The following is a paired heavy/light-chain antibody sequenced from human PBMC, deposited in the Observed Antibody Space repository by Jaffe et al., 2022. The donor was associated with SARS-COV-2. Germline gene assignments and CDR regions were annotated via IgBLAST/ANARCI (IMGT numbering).Light chain of an antibody. Sequence: QSVLTQPPSASGTPGQRVTFSCSGSSSNIGSKTVNWYQQLPGTAPKLLIYSNNQRPSGVPDRFSGSKSGTSASLAISGLQSEDEADYYCATWDDSLNGVVFGGGTKLTVL. CDR2: SNN. V-gene: IGLV1-44*01. J-gene: IGLJ2*01. CDR1: SSNIGSKT. CDR3: ATWDDSLNGVV.
Heavy chain of an antibody. CDR1: GFTFSNAW. Sequence: EVQLVESGGGLVKPGGSLRLSCAASGFTFSNAWMSWVRQAPGKGLEWVGRIKSNFDGGATDFAAPVKGRFSFSRDDSKNTLYLEMNSLKTEDTAVYYCTTDVGYPYPYFDYWGQGTLVTVSS. D-gene: IGHD6-25*01. CDR2: IKSNFDGGAT. CDR3: TTDVGYPYPYFDY. J-gene: IGHJ4*02. V-gene: IGHV3-15*01.